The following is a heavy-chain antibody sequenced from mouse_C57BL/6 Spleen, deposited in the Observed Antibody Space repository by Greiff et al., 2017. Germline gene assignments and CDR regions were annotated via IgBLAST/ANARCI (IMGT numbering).Heavy chain of an antibody. Sequence: VQLQQSGPELVKPGASVKMSCKASGYTFTDYNMHWVKQSHGKSLEWIGYINPNNGGTSYNQKFKGKATLTVNKSSSTAYMELRSLTSEDSAVYYCARDSSGSAWFAYWGQGTLVTVSA. CDR2: INPNNGGT. CDR3: ARDSSGSAWFAY. D-gene: IGHD3-2*02. J-gene: IGHJ3*01. V-gene: IGHV1-22*01. CDR1: GYTFTDYN.